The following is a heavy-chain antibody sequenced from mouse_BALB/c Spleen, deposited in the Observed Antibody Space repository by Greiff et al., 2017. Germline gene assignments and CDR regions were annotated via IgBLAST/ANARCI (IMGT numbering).Heavy chain of an antibody. CDR2: IWSGGST. CDR1: GFSLTSYG. J-gene: IGHJ4*01. Sequence: VMLVESGPGLVQPSQSLSITCTVSGFSLTSYGVHWVRQSPGKGLEWLGVIWSGGSTDYNAAFISRLSISKDNSKSQVFFKMNSLQANDTAIYYCARRSGYYGTLYAMDYWGQGTSVTVSS. CDR3: ARRSGYYGTLYAMDY. V-gene: IGHV2-2*02. D-gene: IGHD2-1*01.